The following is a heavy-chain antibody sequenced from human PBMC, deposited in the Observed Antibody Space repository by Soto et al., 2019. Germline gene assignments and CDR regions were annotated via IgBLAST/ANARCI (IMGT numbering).Heavy chain of an antibody. Sequence: SETLSLTCTVSGGSISSYYWSWIRQPPGKGLEWIGYIYYSGSTNYNPSLKSRVTISVDTSKNQFSLKLSSVTAADTAVYYCARNVNYGSDTSRCAYGMDVWGQGITVTVS. CDR2: IYYSGST. V-gene: IGHV4-59*12. J-gene: IGHJ6*02. CDR3: ARNVNYGSDTSRCAYGMDV. CDR1: GGSISSYY. D-gene: IGHD2-2*01.